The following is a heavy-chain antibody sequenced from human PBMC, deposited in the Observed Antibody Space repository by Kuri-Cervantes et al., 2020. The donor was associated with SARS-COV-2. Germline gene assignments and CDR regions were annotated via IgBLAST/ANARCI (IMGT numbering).Heavy chain of an antibody. Sequence: GGSLRLSCAASGFTFSSYGMHWVRQAPGKGLEWVSAISGSGGSTYYADSVKGRFTISRDNSKNTLYLQMNSLRAEDTAVYYCARDVAIFGVVILYYYYGMDVWGQGTTVTVSS. CDR3: ARDVAIFGVVILYYYYGMDV. V-gene: IGHV3-23*01. J-gene: IGHJ6*02. CDR1: GFTFSSYG. CDR2: ISGSGGST. D-gene: IGHD3-3*01.